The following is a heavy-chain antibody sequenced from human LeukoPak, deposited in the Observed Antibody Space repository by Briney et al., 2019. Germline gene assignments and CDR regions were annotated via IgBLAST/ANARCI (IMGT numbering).Heavy chain of an antibody. D-gene: IGHD3-16*01. CDR1: GGSFSGYY. Sequence: PSETLSLTCAVYGGSFSGYYWSWIRQPAGKGLEWIGRIYSSGSTNYNPSLQSRVTISVDTSKSQFSLNLNSVTAADTAVYYCARGIYGPYYFDYWGQGTLVTVSS. J-gene: IGHJ4*02. CDR2: IYSSGST. V-gene: IGHV4-59*10. CDR3: ARGIYGPYYFDY.